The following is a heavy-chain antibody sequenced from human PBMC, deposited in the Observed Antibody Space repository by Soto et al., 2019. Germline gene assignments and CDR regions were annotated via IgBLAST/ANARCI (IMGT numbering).Heavy chain of an antibody. CDR3: ARDGVVPAAMPLYYYYGMDV. D-gene: IGHD2-2*01. V-gene: IGHV1-18*01. CDR2: ISAYNGNT. J-gene: IGHJ6*02. CDR1: GYTFTSYG. Sequence: GASVKVSCKASGYTFTSYGISWVRQAPGQGLEWMGWISAYNGNTNYAQKLQGRVTMTTDTSTSTAYMELRSLRSDDTAVYYCARDGVVPAAMPLYYYYGMDVWAQGTTVTVSS.